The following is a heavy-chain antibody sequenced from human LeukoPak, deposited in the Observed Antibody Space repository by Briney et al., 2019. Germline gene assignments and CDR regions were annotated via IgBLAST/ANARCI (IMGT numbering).Heavy chain of an antibody. V-gene: IGHV3-15*01. D-gene: IGHD3-3*01. Sequence: GGSLRLSCAASGFTFANAWMTWVRQAPGKGLEWVGRIRSKADGEPTDYAAPVKGRFTISRDDSKHMLYPQMNSLKIEDTAVYYCTADVLDRNFWSGEGWFDPWGQGSLVTVSS. J-gene: IGHJ5*02. CDR2: IRSKADGEPT. CDR1: GFTFANAW. CDR3: TADVLDRNFWSGEGWFDP.